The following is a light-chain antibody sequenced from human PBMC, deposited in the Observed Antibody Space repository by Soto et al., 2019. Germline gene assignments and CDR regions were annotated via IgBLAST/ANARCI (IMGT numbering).Light chain of an antibody. CDR3: CSYAGSDALV. CDR2: DVA. CDR1: SNDLGRYNY. Sequence: QSVLAHPLSVSWSPGQAVTISCTGTSNDLGRYNYVTWYQQRPGEAPKLVMYDVAQRPAGVSDRLSGDKSGKTASLTISGLQADDEATYYCCSYAGSDALVFGSGTKVTVL. J-gene: IGLJ1*01. V-gene: IGLV2-11*01.